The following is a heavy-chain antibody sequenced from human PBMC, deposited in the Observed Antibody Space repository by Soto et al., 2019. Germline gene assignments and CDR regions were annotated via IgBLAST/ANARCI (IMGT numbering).Heavy chain of an antibody. V-gene: IGHV4-59*01. D-gene: IGHD6-19*01. Sequence: QVQLQESGPGLVKPSETMSLTCTASGASISNYYWNWIRQFPGKGLEWIGHIYNGESTNYNPSLKSXVTXSXTTSNNLPSRHLMSVAAAAPAVSYWAQSTGWPGFEYGGQGTVVTVSS. CDR2: IYNGEST. CDR3: AQSTGWPGFEY. CDR1: GASISNYY. J-gene: IGHJ4*02.